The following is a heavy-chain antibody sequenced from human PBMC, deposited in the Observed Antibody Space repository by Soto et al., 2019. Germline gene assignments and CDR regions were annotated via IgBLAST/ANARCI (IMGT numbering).Heavy chain of an antibody. D-gene: IGHD3-3*01. Sequence: QVQLVQSGAEVKKPGSSVKVSCKASGGTFSSYAISWVRQAPGQGLEWMGGIIPIFGTANYAQKFQGRVTITADESTSTAYMELRSLRSEDTAVYYCARDRGDFWSGYYSYGMDVWGQGTTVTVSS. V-gene: IGHV1-69*12. CDR2: IIPIFGTA. CDR3: ARDRGDFWSGYYSYGMDV. CDR1: GGTFSSYA. J-gene: IGHJ6*02.